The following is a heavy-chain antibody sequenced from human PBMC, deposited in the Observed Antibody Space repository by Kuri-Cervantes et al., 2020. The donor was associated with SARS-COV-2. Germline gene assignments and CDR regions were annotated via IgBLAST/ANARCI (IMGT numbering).Heavy chain of an antibody. Sequence: GSLRLSRSISGGYVNRGSYYWSWIRQPPGKGLEWIGYVYYTGSTNYKPSLESRVTMSVDTSKNQFSLKLNSVTVADTAVYYCAREGPYGSGSYLDYWGQGTLVTVSS. CDR3: AREGPYGSGSYLDY. CDR2: VYYTGST. V-gene: IGHV4-61*01. CDR1: GGYVNRGSYY. D-gene: IGHD3-10*01. J-gene: IGHJ4*02.